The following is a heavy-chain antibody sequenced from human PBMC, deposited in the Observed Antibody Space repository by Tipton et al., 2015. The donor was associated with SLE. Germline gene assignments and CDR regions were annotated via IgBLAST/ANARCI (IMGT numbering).Heavy chain of an antibody. V-gene: IGHV1-69*01. J-gene: IGHJ6*02. D-gene: IGHD6-19*01. CDR3: ARVVAVAGIHYYSVDI. CDR2: INPILGAA. Sequence: QLVQSGAEVKKPGSSVKVSCKASGDTFSDYAISWVRQAPGQGLEWMGWINPILGAAQYAPKFQGRVTITTDEYTSTGYMELNSLRSEDTAVYYCARVVAVAGIHYYSVDIWGQGPSVTVSS. CDR1: GDTFSDYA.